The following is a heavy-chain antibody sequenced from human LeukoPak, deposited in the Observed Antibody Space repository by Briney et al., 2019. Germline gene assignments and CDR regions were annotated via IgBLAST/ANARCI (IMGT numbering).Heavy chain of an antibody. J-gene: IGHJ4*02. CDR3: ASSSSGWYKFDY. Sequence: GGSLRLSCAASGFTFSRHWMHWVRQVQGKGLVWVSSISPDGGTTNYADSVKGRFTISRDNSKNTLYLQMNGLRAEDTAVYYCASSSSGWYKFDYWGQGTLVTVSS. V-gene: IGHV3-74*01. CDR2: ISPDGGTT. CDR1: GFTFSRHW. D-gene: IGHD6-19*01.